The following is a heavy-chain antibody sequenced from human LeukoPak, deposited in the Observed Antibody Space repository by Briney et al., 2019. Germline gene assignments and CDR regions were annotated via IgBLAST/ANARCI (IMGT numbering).Heavy chain of an antibody. D-gene: IGHD6-19*01. Sequence: PSETLSLTCTVSGGSVSSGSYYWSWIRQPPGKGLRWIGYIFYSGSTNYNPSLKSRVTISVDTSKNQFSLKLSSVTAADTAVYYCAREVSSGWSLRGYYFDYWGQGTLVTVSS. V-gene: IGHV4-61*01. CDR3: AREVSSGWSLRGYYFDY. J-gene: IGHJ4*02. CDR1: GGSVSSGSYY. CDR2: IFYSGST.